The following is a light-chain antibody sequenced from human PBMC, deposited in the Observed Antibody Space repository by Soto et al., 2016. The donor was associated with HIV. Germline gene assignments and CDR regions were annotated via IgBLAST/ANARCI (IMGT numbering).Light chain of an antibody. CDR3: QQYYSYPYT. J-gene: IGKJ2*01. V-gene: IGKV1-8*01. Sequence: IQMTQSPSSLSASTGDRVIITCRASQGISSYLAWYQQKPGKAPKLLIYTASILQTGVPPRFSGSGSGTDFTLTISCLQSEDFATYYCQQYYSYPYTFGQGTKLEIK. CDR1: QGISSY. CDR2: TAS.